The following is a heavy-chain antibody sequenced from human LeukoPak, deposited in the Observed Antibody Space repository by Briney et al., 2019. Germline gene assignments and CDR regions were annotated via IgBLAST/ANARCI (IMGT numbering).Heavy chain of an antibody. V-gene: IGHV4-61*01. CDR3: ARDARLKYCSGGSCFFDP. D-gene: IGHD2-15*01. Sequence: SETLSLTCTVSGGSVSSGSYYWSWIRQPPGKGLEWIGYIYYSGSTNYNPSLKGRVTISVDTSKNQFSLKLSSVTAADTAVYYCARDARLKYCSGGSCFFDPWGQGTLVTVSS. J-gene: IGHJ5*02. CDR1: GGSVSSGSYY. CDR2: IYYSGST.